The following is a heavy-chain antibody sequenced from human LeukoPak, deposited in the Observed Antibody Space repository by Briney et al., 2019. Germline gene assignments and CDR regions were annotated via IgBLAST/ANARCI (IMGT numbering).Heavy chain of an antibody. V-gene: IGHV4-59*01. D-gene: IGHD2-2*01. CDR2: IYYSGST. Sequence: SETLSLTCTVSGGSISSYYWSWIRQPPGKGLERIGYIYYSGSTNYNPSLKGRVTISVDTSKNQFSLKLSSVTAADTAVYYCAGSQYTLGYCSSTSCYAGGDAFDIWGQGTMVTVSS. CDR3: AGSQYTLGYCSSTSCYAGGDAFDI. CDR1: GGSISSYY. J-gene: IGHJ3*02.